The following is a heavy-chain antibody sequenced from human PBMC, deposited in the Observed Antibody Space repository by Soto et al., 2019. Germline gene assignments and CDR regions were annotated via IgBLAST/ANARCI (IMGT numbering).Heavy chain of an antibody. CDR3: ARGIAVAGNY. J-gene: IGHJ4*02. D-gene: IGHD6-19*01. V-gene: IGHV1-3*01. Sequence: QVQLVQSGAEVKKPGASVKVSCKASGYTFTSYAMHWVRQAPGQSLEWMGWVNGGNGNTKYSQKFQDRVTMTRDTSASTAYMELSSLSSEDTAVYYGARGIAVAGNYWGQGTLVTVSS. CDR2: VNGGNGNT. CDR1: GYTFTSYA.